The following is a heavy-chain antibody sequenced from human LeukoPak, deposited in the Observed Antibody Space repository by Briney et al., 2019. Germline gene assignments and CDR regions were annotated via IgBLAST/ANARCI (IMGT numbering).Heavy chain of an antibody. J-gene: IGHJ4*02. V-gene: IGHV3-21*01. CDR1: GFTFGSFS. CDR2: ISSGSTFI. CDR3: AREAYSYNTFDY. D-gene: IGHD5-18*01. Sequence: GGSLRLSCAASGFTFGSFSMAWVRQAPGKGLEWVSSISSGSTFIYYTDSLKGRFTLSRDNAKNSVYLQMNGLRADDTALYYCAREAYSYNTFDYWDQGTLVTVSS.